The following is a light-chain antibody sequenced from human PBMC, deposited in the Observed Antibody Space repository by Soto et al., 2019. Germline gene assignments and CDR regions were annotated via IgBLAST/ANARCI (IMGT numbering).Light chain of an antibody. Sequence: QSAVTQPPSASGSPGQSVTISCTGTTSDVGGYNYVSWYQQHPGQAPKVIIYEVNKRPSGVPDRFSGSKSGNTASLTVSGLQPDDEADYFCCSYTASTIYVFGTGTKLTVL. J-gene: IGLJ1*01. CDR2: EVN. CDR1: TSDVGGYNY. V-gene: IGLV2-8*01. CDR3: CSYTASTIYV.